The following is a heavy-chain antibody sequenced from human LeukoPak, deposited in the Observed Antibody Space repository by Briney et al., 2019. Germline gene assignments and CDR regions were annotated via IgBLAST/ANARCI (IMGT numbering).Heavy chain of an antibody. CDR3: ARSLRYYDFWSGYYNPDPFDY. CDR2: MNPNSGNT. Sequence: ASVKVSCKASGYTFTSYDINWVRQATGQGLEWMGWMNPNSGNTGHAQKFQGRVTMTRNTSISTAYMELSSLRSEDTAVYYCARSLRYYDFWSGYYNPDPFDYWGQGTLVTVSS. D-gene: IGHD3-3*01. J-gene: IGHJ4*02. V-gene: IGHV1-8*01. CDR1: GYTFTSYD.